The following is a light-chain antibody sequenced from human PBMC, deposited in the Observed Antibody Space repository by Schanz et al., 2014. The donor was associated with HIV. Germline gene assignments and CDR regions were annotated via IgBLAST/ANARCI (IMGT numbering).Light chain of an antibody. CDR1: QGIRND. V-gene: IGKV1-17*01. CDR2: AAS. J-gene: IGKJ2*01. CDR3: QQSYSATPYT. Sequence: DIQMTQSPSSLSASVGDRVTITCRASQGIRNDLGWYQQEPGKAPKRLIYAASSLQSGVPSRFSGSGSGTHFTLTITSLQFEDFATYYCQQSYSATPYTFGQGTKVEIK.